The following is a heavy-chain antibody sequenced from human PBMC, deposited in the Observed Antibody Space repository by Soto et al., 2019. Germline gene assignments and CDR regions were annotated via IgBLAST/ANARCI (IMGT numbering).Heavy chain of an antibody. Sequence: GGSLRLSCAASGFTFGTYAMSWVRQAPGKGPEWVSSISGGATNTYYTDSVKGRFTISRDDSRSTLHLQLNSLRADDTAVYYCAKYFYASGRYLGSWGLGTLVTVSS. V-gene: IGHV3-23*01. CDR3: AKYFYASGRYLGS. D-gene: IGHD3-10*01. J-gene: IGHJ4*02. CDR1: GFTFGTYA. CDR2: ISGGATNT.